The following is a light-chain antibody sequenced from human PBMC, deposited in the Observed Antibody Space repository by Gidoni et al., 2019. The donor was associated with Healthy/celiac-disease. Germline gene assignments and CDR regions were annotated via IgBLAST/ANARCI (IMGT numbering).Light chain of an antibody. CDR1: QSVSSY. CDR2: DAS. Sequence: EIVLTQSPATLSLSPGERATLSCRASQSVSSYLAWYQQNPGQAPRLLIYDASNRATGIPARFSGSGSGTDFTLTISGLEPEDFAVYYCQQRSNWPLTFGGGTKVGIK. J-gene: IGKJ4*01. CDR3: QQRSNWPLT. V-gene: IGKV3-11*01.